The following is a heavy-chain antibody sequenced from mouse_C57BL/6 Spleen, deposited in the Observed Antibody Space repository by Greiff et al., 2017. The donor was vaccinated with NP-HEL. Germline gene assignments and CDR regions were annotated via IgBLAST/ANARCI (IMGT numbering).Heavy chain of an antibody. Sequence: VQLQQSGPELVKPGASVKISCKASGYTFTDYYMNWVKQSHGKSLEWIGDINPNNGGTSYNQKFKGKATLTVDKSSSTAYMELRSLTSEDSAVYYCARCGGDFDYWGQGTTLTVSS. CDR1: GYTFTDYY. CDR3: ARCGGDFDY. D-gene: IGHD1-1*02. J-gene: IGHJ2*01. CDR2: INPNNGGT. V-gene: IGHV1-26*01.